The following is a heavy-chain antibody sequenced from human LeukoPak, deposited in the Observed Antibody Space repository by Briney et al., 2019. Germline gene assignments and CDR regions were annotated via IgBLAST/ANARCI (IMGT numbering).Heavy chain of an antibody. D-gene: IGHD4-17*01. V-gene: IGHV3-43*01. CDR1: GFTFDDYT. CDR2: ISWDGGSI. Sequence: GGSLRLSCAASGFTFDDYTMHWVRQAPGKGLEWVSLISWDGGSIYYADSVKGRFTISRDNSKTSLYLQMNSLRTEDTALYYCAKSKTAVTTGYLDYWGQGTLVTVSS. J-gene: IGHJ4*02. CDR3: AKSKTAVTTGYLDY.